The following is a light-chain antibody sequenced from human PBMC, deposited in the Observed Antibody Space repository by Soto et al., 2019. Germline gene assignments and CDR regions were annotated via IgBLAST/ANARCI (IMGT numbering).Light chain of an antibody. Sequence: QSALTQPPSASGSPGQSVAISCTGTSSDVGAYNYVCWYQQHPGKAPKLIIYEVNKRPSGVPDRFSGSKSGNTASLTVSGLLAEDEADYYCSSYAANDNVIFGGGTKVTVL. V-gene: IGLV2-8*01. CDR3: SSYAANDNVI. CDR1: SSDVGAYNY. CDR2: EVN. J-gene: IGLJ2*01.